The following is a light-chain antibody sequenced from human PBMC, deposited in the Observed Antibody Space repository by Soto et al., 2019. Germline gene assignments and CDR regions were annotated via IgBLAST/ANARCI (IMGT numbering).Light chain of an antibody. J-gene: IGKJ5*01. CDR3: MQALQSLT. Sequence: EIVMTQSPLTVPFTPPEPSSISCGSSQSLLYNNTYNYLDWYVQKPGQSPQLLIYFGSNRAPGVPDRFSGSGSGTDFTLKINRVEAEDVGTYYCMQALQSLTFGQGT. CDR1: QSLLYNNTYNY. V-gene: IGKV2-28*01. CDR2: FGS.